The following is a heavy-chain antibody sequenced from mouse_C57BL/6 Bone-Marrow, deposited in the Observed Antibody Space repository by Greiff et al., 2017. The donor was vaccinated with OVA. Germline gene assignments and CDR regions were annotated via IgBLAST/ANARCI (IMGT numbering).Heavy chain of an antibody. CDR2: ISRKSNNYAT. J-gene: IGHJ3*01. Sequence: EVQLVESGGGLVQPKGSLKLSCAASGFSFNPYAMNWVRQAPGKGLEWVALISRKSNNYATYYADSVKDRFTISRDESESMLNLQMNNLKTEDTAMYDCVAWFAYWGQGTLVTVSA. V-gene: IGHV10-1*01. CDR3: VAWFAY. CDR1: GFSFNPYA.